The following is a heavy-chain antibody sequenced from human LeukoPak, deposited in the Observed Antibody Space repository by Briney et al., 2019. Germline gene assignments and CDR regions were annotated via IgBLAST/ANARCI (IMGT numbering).Heavy chain of an antibody. CDR3: ARVHDYVWGSYRRYYFDY. J-gene: IGHJ4*02. V-gene: IGHV1-46*01. CDR2: INPSGGST. CDR1: GYTFTSYY. Sequence: ASVKVSCKASGYTFTSYYMHWVRQAPGQGLEWMGIINPSGGSTSYAQKFQGRVTMTRDTSTSTVYMELSSLRSEDTAVYYCARVHDYVWGSYRRYYFDYWGQGTLVTVSS. D-gene: IGHD3-16*02.